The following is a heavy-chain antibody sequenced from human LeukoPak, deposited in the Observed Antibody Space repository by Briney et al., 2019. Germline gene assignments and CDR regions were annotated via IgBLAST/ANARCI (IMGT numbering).Heavy chain of an antibody. J-gene: IGHJ5*02. D-gene: IGHD4-17*01. CDR1: GGTFSSYA. Sequence: GASVKVSCKASGGTFSSYAISWVRQAPGQGLEWMGGIIPIFGTANYAQKFQGRVTITADESTSTAYMELSSLRSEDTAVYYCARVLRYPNLHTNWFDPWGQGTLVTVSS. V-gene: IGHV1-69*13. CDR2: IIPIFGTA. CDR3: ARVLRYPNLHTNWFDP.